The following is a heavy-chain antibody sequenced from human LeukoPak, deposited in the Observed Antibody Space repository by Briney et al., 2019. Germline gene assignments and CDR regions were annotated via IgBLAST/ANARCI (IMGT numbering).Heavy chain of an antibody. CDR2: ISSNGGST. V-gene: IGHV3-64D*06. CDR1: GFTFSSYA. J-gene: IGHJ4*02. D-gene: IGHD3-22*01. Sequence: GGSLRLSCSASGFTFSSYAMHWVRQAPGKGLEYVSAISSNGGSTYYADSVKGRFTISRDNSKNTLYLQMSSLRAEDTAVYYCVKYYYDSSAYYDYWGQGTLVTVSS. CDR3: VKYYYDSSAYYDY.